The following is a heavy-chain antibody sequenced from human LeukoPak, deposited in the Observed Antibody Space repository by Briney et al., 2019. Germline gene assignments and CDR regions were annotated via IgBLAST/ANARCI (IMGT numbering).Heavy chain of an antibody. CDR2: IRSSGSTK. V-gene: IGHV3-48*03. CDR1: GFTFSSYE. Sequence: PGGSLRLSCAASGFTFSSYEMNWVRQAPGKGLEWVSHIRSSGSTKYYADSVKGRFTISRDNAKNSLYLQMNSLRAEDTAVYYCARDRAARYFDYWGQGTLVTVSS. J-gene: IGHJ4*02. CDR3: ARDRAARYFDY.